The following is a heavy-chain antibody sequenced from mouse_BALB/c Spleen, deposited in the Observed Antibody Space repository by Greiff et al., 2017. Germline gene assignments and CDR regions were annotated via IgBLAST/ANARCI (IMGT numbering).Heavy chain of an antibody. CDR2: ISSGGSYT. CDR3: ALTMITGFDY. CDR1: GFTFSSYA. Sequence: EVKLMESGGGLVKPGGSLKLSCAASGFTFSSYAMSWVRQSPEKRLEWVAEISSGGSYTYYPDTVTGRFTISRDNAKNTLYLEMSSLRSEDTAMYYCALTMITGFDYWGEGTTRTVSS. J-gene: IGHJ2*01. D-gene: IGHD2-4*01. V-gene: IGHV5-9-4*01.